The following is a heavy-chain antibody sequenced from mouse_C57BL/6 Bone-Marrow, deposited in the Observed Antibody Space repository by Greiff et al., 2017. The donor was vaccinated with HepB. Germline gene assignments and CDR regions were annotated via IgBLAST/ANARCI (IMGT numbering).Heavy chain of an antibody. CDR2: ISYDGSN. CDR3: ARDPLLFFAY. Sequence: EVQLKESGPGLVKPSQSLSLTCSVTGYSITSGYYWNWIRQFPGNKLEWMGYISYDGSNNYNPSLKNRISITRDTSKNQFFLKLNSVTTEDTATYYCARDPLLFFAYWGQGTLVTVSA. D-gene: IGHD2-10*01. CDR1: GYSITSGYY. J-gene: IGHJ3*01. V-gene: IGHV3-6*01.